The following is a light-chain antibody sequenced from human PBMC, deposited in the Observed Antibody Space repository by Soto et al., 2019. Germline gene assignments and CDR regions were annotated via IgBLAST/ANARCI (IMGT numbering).Light chain of an antibody. Sequence: QSALTQPASVSGSPGQSITISCTGTSSDVGGYNSVPWFQQHPSKAPKLIIYEVSHRPSGVSIRFSGSKSGNTASLTISGLQAEDEADYYCNSYRHSTTLVFGTGTKVTAL. V-gene: IGLV2-14*01. CDR3: NSYRHSTTLV. CDR1: SSDVGGYNS. J-gene: IGLJ1*01. CDR2: EVS.